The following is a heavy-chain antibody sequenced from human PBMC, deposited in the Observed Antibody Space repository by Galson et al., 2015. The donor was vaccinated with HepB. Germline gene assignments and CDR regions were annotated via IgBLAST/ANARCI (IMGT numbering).Heavy chain of an antibody. CDR3: ARWGAGSGYYMGEYYFDY. D-gene: IGHD3-3*01. CDR1: GYSFTSYW. V-gene: IGHV5-51*01. CDR2: IYPGDSDT. Sequence: QSGAEVKKPGESLKISCKGSGYSFTSYWIGWVRQMPGKGLEWMGIIYPGDSDTRYSPSFQGQVTISADKSISTAYLQWSSLKASDTAMYYCARWGAGSGYYMGEYYFDYWGQGTLVTVSS. J-gene: IGHJ4*02.